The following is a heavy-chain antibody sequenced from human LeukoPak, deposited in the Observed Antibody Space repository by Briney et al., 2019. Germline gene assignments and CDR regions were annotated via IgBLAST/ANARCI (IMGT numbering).Heavy chain of an antibody. D-gene: IGHD5-12*01. CDR3: ARQAISGYDPPPFDS. Sequence: SETLSLTCTVSGGSISSSTYYWGWIRQPPGKGLEWIGNLYYSGSTYYNPSLKSRVAISVDTSKNQFSLKLSSVTAADTAVYYCARQAISGYDPPPFDSWGQGTLVTVSS. CDR2: LYYSGST. CDR1: GGSISSSTYY. V-gene: IGHV4-39*01. J-gene: IGHJ4*02.